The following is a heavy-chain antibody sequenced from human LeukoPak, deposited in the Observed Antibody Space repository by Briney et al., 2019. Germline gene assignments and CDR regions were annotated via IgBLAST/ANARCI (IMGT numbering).Heavy chain of an antibody. J-gene: IGHJ4*02. V-gene: IGHV3-30*18. CDR3: AKEGTSYCTNGVCHVDY. CDR1: GFTFSSYG. D-gene: IGHD2-8*01. Sequence: SGRSLRLSCVASGFTFSSYGMHWVRQAPGKGLEWVGVIWNGGSNKYYADSVRGRFTISRDNSKNTLYLQMNSLRDEDTAVYYCAKEGTSYCTNGVCHVDYWGQGTLVTVSS. CDR2: IWNGGSNK.